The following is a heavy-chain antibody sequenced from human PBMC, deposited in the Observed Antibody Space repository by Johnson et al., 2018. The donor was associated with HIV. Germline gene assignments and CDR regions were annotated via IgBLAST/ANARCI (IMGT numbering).Heavy chain of an antibody. CDR1: GFTFNSYG. CDR2: IRYDGTNK. V-gene: IGHV3-30*02. Sequence: QVQLVESGGGVVQPGGSLRLSCAASGFTFNSYGMHWVRQAPGKGLEWVAFIRYDGTNKYYVDSVKGRFTISRDNSKNTVYLEMNSLRAEDTAVYYCAKTEDAFDIWGQGTMVTVSS. CDR3: AKTEDAFDI. J-gene: IGHJ3*02.